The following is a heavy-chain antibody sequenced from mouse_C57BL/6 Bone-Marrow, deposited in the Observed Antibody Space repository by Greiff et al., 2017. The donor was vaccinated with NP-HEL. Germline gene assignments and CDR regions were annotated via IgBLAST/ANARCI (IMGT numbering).Heavy chain of an antibody. J-gene: IGHJ2*01. CDR2: INPSSGYN. CDR3: TEEFYYSSSYVDY. Sequence: VQLQESGAELAKPGASVKLSCKASGYTFTSYWMHWVKQRPGQGLEWIGYINPSSGYNKYNQKFKDKATLTADKSSSTAYMQLGSLTYEDSAVYCCTEEFYYSSSYVDYWGQGTTLTVSS. V-gene: IGHV1-7*01. D-gene: IGHD1-1*01. CDR1: GYTFTSYW.